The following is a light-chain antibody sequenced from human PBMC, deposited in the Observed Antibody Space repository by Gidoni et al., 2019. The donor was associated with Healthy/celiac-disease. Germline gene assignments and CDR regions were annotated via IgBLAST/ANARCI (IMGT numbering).Light chain of an antibody. V-gene: IGLV2-14*01. CDR3: SAYTSSSSYV. J-gene: IGLJ1*01. Sequence: QSALTQPASVSGSPGQSITISCTGTSSDVGGYNYVSWYQQHPGKAPKLMIYEFSNRPSGVSNRFSGSKSGNTASLTISGLQAEDEADYYCSAYTSSSSYVFGTGTKVTV. CDR2: EFS. CDR1: SSDVGGYNY.